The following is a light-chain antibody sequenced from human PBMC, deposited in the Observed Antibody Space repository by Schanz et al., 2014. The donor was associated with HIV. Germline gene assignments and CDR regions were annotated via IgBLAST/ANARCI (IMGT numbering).Light chain of an antibody. V-gene: IGKV3-15*01. J-gene: IGKJ1*01. CDR2: GAS. Sequence: EIVLTQSPATLSLSPGERATLSCRASQSVNNYLAWYQQRPGQAPRLLIYGASTRAIGFPARFSGSGSGTEFTLTISSLQSEDFAVYYCQQYNNWSWTFGQGTKVEIK. CDR1: QSVNNY. CDR3: QQYNNWSWT.